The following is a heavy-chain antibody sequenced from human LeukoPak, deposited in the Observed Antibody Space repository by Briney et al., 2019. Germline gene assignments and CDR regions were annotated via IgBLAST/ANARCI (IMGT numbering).Heavy chain of an antibody. CDR2: ISYDGSNK. Sequence: GRSQRLSCAASGFTFSSYAMHWVRQAPGKGLEWVAVISYDGSNKYYADSVKGRFTISRDNSKNTLDLQMSSLRAEDTAVYYCAKDPSYTAAGIDYWGQGTLITVSS. V-gene: IGHV3-30*04. D-gene: IGHD6-13*01. CDR3: AKDPSYTAAGIDY. J-gene: IGHJ4*02. CDR1: GFTFSSYA.